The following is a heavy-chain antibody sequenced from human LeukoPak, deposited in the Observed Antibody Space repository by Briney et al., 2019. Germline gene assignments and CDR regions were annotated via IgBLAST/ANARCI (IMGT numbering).Heavy chain of an antibody. CDR3: ARVPAGVIGMKDAFDI. D-gene: IGHD3-16*02. CDR2: ISGSSSYI. J-gene: IGHJ3*02. CDR1: GFSFSIYW. Sequence: PGGSLRLSCAASGFSFSIYWMTWVRQAPGKGLEWVSSISGSSSYIYYADSVKGRFTISRHNAKNSLYLQMNSLRAEDTAVYYCARVPAGVIGMKDAFDIWGQGTMVTVSS. V-gene: IGHV3-21*01.